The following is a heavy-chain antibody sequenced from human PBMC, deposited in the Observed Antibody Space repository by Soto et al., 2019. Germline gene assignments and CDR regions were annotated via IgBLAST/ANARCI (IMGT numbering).Heavy chain of an antibody. CDR2: IYYSGSN. J-gene: IGHJ5*02. Sequence: QQQLQESGPGLVKPSETLSLTCTVSGGSISSSSYYWGWIRQPPGKGLEWIGSIYYSGSNYYNPSLNGRVTISVDTSKTQFSLKLSSVTAADTAVYYCARLGGTTRNGWFDPWGQGTLVTVSS. CDR1: GGSISSSSYY. CDR3: ARLGGTTRNGWFDP. V-gene: IGHV4-39*01. D-gene: IGHD6-19*01.